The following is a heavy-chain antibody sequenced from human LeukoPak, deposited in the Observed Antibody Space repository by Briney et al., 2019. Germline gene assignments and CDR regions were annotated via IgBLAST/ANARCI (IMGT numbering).Heavy chain of an antibody. Sequence: ASVKVSCKASGYTFTSYAMDWVRQAPGQGLEWMGWINTNTGNPTYAQGFTGRFVFSLDTSVSTAYLQISSLKAEDTAVYYCAREGIGIAARLEAFDIWGQGTMVTVSS. V-gene: IGHV7-4-1*02. J-gene: IGHJ3*02. CDR3: AREGIGIAARLEAFDI. D-gene: IGHD6-6*01. CDR2: INTNTGNP. CDR1: GYTFTSYA.